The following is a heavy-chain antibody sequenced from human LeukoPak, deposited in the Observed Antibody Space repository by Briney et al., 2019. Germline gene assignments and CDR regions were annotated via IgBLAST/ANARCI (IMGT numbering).Heavy chain of an antibody. D-gene: IGHD3-10*01. J-gene: IGHJ3*01. CDR1: GFTFSTYE. CDR3: AKDSYASGRPLHTFDV. V-gene: IGHV3-23*01. CDR2: ISGDGAST. Sequence: PGGSLRLSCAASGFTFSTYEMNWVRQAPGKGLEWVSGISGDGASTHYAESLKGQFTISRDNSQNTLFLQMNSLRVEDTAIYYCAKDSYASGRPLHTFDVWGQGTMVTVSS.